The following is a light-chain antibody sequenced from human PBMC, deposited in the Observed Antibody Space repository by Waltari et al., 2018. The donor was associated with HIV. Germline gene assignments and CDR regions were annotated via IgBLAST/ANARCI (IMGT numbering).Light chain of an antibody. J-gene: IGLJ3*02. CDR2: DVN. V-gene: IGLV2-11*01. CDR1: SSDVGDYNY. Sequence: QSALTQPRSVSGSPGQSVTISCTGTSSDVGDYNYVSWYQQHPGKAPKLMIFDVNKRPEGVPDRVSGAKSRNTASLTISGLQAEDEADYYCCSYADDYTWVFGGGTKLTVL. CDR3: CSYADDYTWV.